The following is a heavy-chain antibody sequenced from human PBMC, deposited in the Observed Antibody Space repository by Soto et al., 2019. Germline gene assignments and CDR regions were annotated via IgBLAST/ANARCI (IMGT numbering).Heavy chain of an antibody. CDR3: ARDARIAARPSLFDY. V-gene: IGHV3-33*01. Sequence: QVQLVESGGGVVQPGRSLRLSCAASGFTFSSYGMHWVRQAPGKGLEWVAVIWYDGSNKYYADSVKGRFTISRDNSKNTLYLQMNSLRVEDTGVYYCARDARIAARPSLFDYWGQGTLVTVSS. D-gene: IGHD6-6*01. CDR2: IWYDGSNK. J-gene: IGHJ4*02. CDR1: GFTFSSYG.